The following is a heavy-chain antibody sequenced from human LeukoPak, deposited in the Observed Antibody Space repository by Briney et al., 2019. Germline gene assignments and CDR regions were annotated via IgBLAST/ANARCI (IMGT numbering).Heavy chain of an antibody. CDR3: ARDADTAMVIGYYFDY. CDR1: GFTFSSYA. V-gene: IGHV3-30-3*01. CDR2: ISYDGSNK. J-gene: IGHJ4*02. D-gene: IGHD5-18*01. Sequence: GRSLRLSCAASGFTFSSYAMHWVRQAPGKGLEWVAVISYDGSNKYYADSVKGRFTISRDNSKNTLYLQMNSLRAEDTAVYYCARDADTAMVIGYYFDYWGQGTLVTVSP.